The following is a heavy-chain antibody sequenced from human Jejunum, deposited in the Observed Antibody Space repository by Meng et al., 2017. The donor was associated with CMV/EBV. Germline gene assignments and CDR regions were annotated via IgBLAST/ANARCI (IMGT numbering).Heavy chain of an antibody. CDR3: ATSRYSAGEY. CDR2: IREDGSDK. J-gene: IGHJ4*02. D-gene: IGHD5-18*01. Sequence: EVQLVGSGGGLVQAGESLRLCCAVSGLRISSYWMSWVRQAPGKGLEWVAHIREDGSDKLYVDSVKGRFTVSRDNSRNSLYLQMNNLKTEDTAVYFCATSRYSAGEYWGQGTLVTVSS. V-gene: IGHV3-7*02. CDR1: GLRISSYW.